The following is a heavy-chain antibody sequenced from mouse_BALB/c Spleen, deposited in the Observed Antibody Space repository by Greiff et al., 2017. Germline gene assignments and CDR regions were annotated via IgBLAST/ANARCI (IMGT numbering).Heavy chain of an antibody. D-gene: IGHD2-4*01. CDR2: IWAGGST. CDR1: GFSLTGYG. V-gene: IGHV2-9*02. J-gene: IGHJ2*01. Sequence: QVQLKESGPGLVAPSQSLSITCTVSGFSLTGYGVNWVRQPPGKGLEWLGMIWAGGSTNYNSALMSRLSISKDNSKSQVFLKMNSLQTDDTAMYYCARVLYEYDGGDFDYWGQGTTLTVSS. CDR3: ARVLYEYDGGDFDY.